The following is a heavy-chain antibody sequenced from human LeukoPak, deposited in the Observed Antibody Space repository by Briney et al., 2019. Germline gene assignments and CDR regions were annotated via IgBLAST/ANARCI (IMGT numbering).Heavy chain of an antibody. Sequence: GGSLRLSCAASGFTFDDYAMHWVRQAPGKGLEWVSLISGDGGSTYYADSVKGRFTISRDNSKNSLYLQMNSLRTEDTALYYCAKFHYDSSGYHDAFDIWGQGTMVTVSS. D-gene: IGHD3-22*01. CDR1: GFTFDDYA. CDR2: ISGDGGST. V-gene: IGHV3-43*02. J-gene: IGHJ3*02. CDR3: AKFHYDSSGYHDAFDI.